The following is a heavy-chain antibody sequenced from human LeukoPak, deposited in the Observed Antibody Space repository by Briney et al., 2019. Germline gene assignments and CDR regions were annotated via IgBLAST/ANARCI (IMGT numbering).Heavy chain of an antibody. Sequence: PGGSLRLSCAASGFTFGSSYIHWVRQAPGKGLEWVAAISPDGNNEYYTDSVKGRFTISRDNSKNMIYLQMKSLRGEDSAVYYCAKVNNYDDYWGQGTLVTVSS. CDR1: GFTFGSSY. J-gene: IGHJ4*02. V-gene: IGHV3-30*18. CDR2: ISPDGNNE. D-gene: IGHD1/OR15-1a*01. CDR3: AKVNNYDDY.